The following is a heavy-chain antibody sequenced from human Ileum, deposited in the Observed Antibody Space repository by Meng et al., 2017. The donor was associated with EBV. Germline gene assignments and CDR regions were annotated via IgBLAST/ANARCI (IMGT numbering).Heavy chain of an antibody. CDR1: GDSISRDIW. Sequence: QVTRVEAGPGRVKPSGTLSLTCTVSGDSISRDIWWSWVRQPPGKGLEWIGEVYHRGDTNYNPSLKSRVDISVDKSKNQFYLSLFSVTAADTAVYYCGRDQGRELINHWGQGTLVTVSS. CDR3: GRDQGRELINH. V-gene: IGHV4-4*02. D-gene: IGHD1-7*01. J-gene: IGHJ4*02. CDR2: VYHRGDT.